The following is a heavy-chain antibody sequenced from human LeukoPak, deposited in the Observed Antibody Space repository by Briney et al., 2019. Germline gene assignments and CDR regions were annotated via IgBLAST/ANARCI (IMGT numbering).Heavy chain of an antibody. CDR1: GYTFTGYY. D-gene: IGHD2-21*02. CDR3: ARGGTDCGGDCSPYYYYGMDV. J-gene: IGHJ6*02. V-gene: IGHV1-18*04. Sequence: ASVKVSCKASGYTFTGYYMHWVRQAPGQGLEWMGWINPNSGNTNYAQKLQGRVTMTTDTSTSTAYMELRSLRSDDTAVYYCARGGTDCGGDCSPYYYYGMDVWGQGTTVTVSS. CDR2: INPNSGNT.